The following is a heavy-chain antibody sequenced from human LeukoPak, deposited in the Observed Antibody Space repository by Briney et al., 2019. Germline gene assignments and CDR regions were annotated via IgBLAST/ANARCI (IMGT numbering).Heavy chain of an antibody. D-gene: IGHD3-22*01. CDR3: ARDYWFDSSGSSGAFDI. CDR2: IWSDGSNK. Sequence: PGRSLRLSCAASGFTFSTFGMHWVRQAPGKGLEWVAVIWSDGSNKFYADSVKGRFTISRDNSKNTLFLQMNSLRAEDTAVYYCARDYWFDSSGSSGAFDIWGQGTMVIVAS. CDR1: GFTFSTFG. V-gene: IGHV3-33*01. J-gene: IGHJ3*02.